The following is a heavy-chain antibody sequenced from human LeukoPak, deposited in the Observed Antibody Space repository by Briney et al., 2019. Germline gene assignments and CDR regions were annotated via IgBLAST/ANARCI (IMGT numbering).Heavy chain of an antibody. J-gene: IGHJ4*02. CDR3: ARSQVLGTFDH. V-gene: IGHV3-21*01. CDR1: GFTFSSYS. D-gene: IGHD1/OR15-1a*01. Sequence: GGSLRLSCAASGFTFSSYSMNWVRQAPGKGLEWVSSITSTSSYIYYADSVKGRFAISRDNAKNSLYLQMNSLRAEDTAVYFCARSQVLGTFDHWGQGTLLTVSS. CDR2: ITSTSSYI.